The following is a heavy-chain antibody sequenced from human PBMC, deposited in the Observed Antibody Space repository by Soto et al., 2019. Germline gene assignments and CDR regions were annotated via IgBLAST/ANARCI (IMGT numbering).Heavy chain of an antibody. J-gene: IGHJ4*02. D-gene: IGHD3-22*01. CDR1: GGSISRGEYY. V-gene: IGHV4-30-4*01. CDR2: IYYSGST. Sequence: SETLSLTCTVSGGSISRGEYYWYWIRQPPGKGLEWIGYIYYSGSTYYNPSLKSRVTISVDTSKNQFSLKLSSVTAADTAVYYCATSPNYYYDSSGLLDYRGQGTLVTVSS. CDR3: ATSPNYYYDSSGLLDY.